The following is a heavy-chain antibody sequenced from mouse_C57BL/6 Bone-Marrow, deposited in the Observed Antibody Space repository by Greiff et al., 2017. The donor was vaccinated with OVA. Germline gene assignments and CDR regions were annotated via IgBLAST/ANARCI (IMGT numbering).Heavy chain of an antibody. CDR1: GYTFTSYW. CDR2: IDPNSGGT. J-gene: IGHJ2*01. Sequence: VQLQQPGAELVKPGASVKLSCKASGYTFTSYWMHWVKQRPGRGLEWIGRIDPNSGGTKYNEKFKSKATLTVDKPSSTAYMQLSSLTSEDAAVYYCARSITTVVAHFDYWGQGTTLTVSS. D-gene: IGHD1-1*01. V-gene: IGHV1-72*01. CDR3: ARSITTVVAHFDY.